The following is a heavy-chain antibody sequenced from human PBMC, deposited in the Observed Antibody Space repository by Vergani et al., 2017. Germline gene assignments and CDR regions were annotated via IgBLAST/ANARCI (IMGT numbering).Heavy chain of an antibody. V-gene: IGHV4-39*07. Sequence: QLQLQESGPGLVKPSETLSLTCTVSGGSISSSSYYWGWIRQPPGKGLEWIGSIYCSGSTYYNPSLKSRVTISVDTSKNQFSLKLSSVTAADTAVYYCARDLDPLGEHSGRDYWGQGTLVTVSS. CDR3: ARDLDPLGEHSGRDY. D-gene: IGHD3-10*01. CDR2: IYCSGST. CDR1: GGSISSSSYY. J-gene: IGHJ4*02.